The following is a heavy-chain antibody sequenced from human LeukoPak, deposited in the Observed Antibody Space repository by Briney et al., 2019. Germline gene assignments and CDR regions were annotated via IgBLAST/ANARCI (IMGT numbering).Heavy chain of an antibody. V-gene: IGHV4-61*02. CDR3: ARERVWRYCGGDSCGWFDP. J-gene: IGHJ5*02. D-gene: IGHD2-21*02. Sequence: SETLSLTCTVSGGSISSGSYYWSWIRQPAGKGLEWIGRIYTSGSTNYNPSLKSRVTISVDTSKNQFSLKLSSVTAADTAVYYCARERVWRYCGGDSCGWFDPWGQGTLVTVSS. CDR2: IYTSGST. CDR1: GGSISSGSYY.